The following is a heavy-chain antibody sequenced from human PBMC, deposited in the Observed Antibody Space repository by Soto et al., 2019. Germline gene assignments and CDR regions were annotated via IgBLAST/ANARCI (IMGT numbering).Heavy chain of an antibody. CDR3: AKRYDFWSGRWYGLGV. D-gene: IGHD3-3*01. Sequence: QVLMEESGPGLVKPSGTLFLTCTVSGASINSANWWVWVRQPPGKGLEWIGEICHIGSTTYNSSPKSRATISVDKSKNQFSLKVTSVTAADTGVYYCAKRYDFWSGRWYGLGVWGQGTTVTVSS. J-gene: IGHJ6*02. CDR1: GASINSANW. CDR2: ICHIGST. V-gene: IGHV4-4*02.